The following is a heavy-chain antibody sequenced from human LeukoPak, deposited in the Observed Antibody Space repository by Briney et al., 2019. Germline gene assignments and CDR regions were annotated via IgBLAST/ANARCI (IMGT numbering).Heavy chain of an antibody. CDR1: GGAIISYY. D-gene: IGHD3-22*01. CDR2: IYPTGNT. J-gene: IGHJ6*03. Sequence: SETLSLTCSVSGGAIISYYWSWIRQPAGKGPEWIGRIYPTGNTDYNPSLKTRVTMSTDLSKKQFSLRLRSVTAADTAVYYCARLRFYDSTGYSPGYYMDVWGKGTAVTVSS. CDR3: ARLRFYDSTGYSPGYYMDV. V-gene: IGHV4-4*07.